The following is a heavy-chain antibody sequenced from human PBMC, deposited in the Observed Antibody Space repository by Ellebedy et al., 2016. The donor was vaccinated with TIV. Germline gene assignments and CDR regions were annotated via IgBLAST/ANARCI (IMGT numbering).Heavy chain of an antibody. CDR1: GHSFTRYW. Sequence: GESLKISCKGSGHSFTRYWIAWVRQMPGKGLEWMGIIYPGDSDTKYSPSFQGQVTISADKSISTAYLQWSSLKASDTAMYYCARRTGVAVGATPFDYWGQGTLVTVSS. J-gene: IGHJ4*02. CDR2: IYPGDSDT. V-gene: IGHV5-51*01. D-gene: IGHD1-26*01. CDR3: ARRTGVAVGATPFDY.